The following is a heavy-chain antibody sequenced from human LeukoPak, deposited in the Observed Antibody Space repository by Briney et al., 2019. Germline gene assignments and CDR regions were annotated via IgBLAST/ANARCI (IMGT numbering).Heavy chain of an antibody. V-gene: IGHV3-7*01. D-gene: IGHD3-3*01. CDR1: GFTFSSYW. Sequence: GGSLRLSCAASGFTFSSYWMSWVRQAPGKGLEWVANIKQDGSEKYYVDSVKGRFTISRDNAKNSLYLQMNSLRAEDTAVYYCARDITIFEGAPDYWGQGTLVTVSS. CDR3: ARDITIFEGAPDY. J-gene: IGHJ4*02. CDR2: IKQDGSEK.